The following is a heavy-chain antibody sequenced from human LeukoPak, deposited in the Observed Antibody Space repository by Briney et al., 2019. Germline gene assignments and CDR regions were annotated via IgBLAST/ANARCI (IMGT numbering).Heavy chain of an antibody. Sequence: SETLSLTCTVSGGSISSSNYYWGWIRQPPGKGLEWIGNIYYSGSTYYNPSLKSRVTISVDTSKNQFSLRLKSVTAADTAVYYCARMIAVASFDPWGQGTLVTVSS. CDR2: IYYSGST. J-gene: IGHJ5*02. CDR1: GGSISSSNYY. D-gene: IGHD6-19*01. V-gene: IGHV4-39*01. CDR3: ARMIAVASFDP.